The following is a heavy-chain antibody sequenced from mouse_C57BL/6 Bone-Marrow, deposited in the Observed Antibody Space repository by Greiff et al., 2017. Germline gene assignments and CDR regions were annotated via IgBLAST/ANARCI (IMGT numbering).Heavy chain of an antibody. Sequence: VQLQQSGPELARPGASVKLSCKASGYTFTSYGISWVKQRPGQGLEWIGEIYPRSGNTYYNEKFKGKATLTVDKSSGSAYMGRRSLTSEDSAVYSCGGRGYYGSSYDYFDYWGQGTTLTVSS. D-gene: IGHD1-1*01. CDR1: GYTFTSYG. J-gene: IGHJ2*01. CDR2: IYPRSGNT. V-gene: IGHV1-81*01. CDR3: GGRGYYGSSYDYFDY.